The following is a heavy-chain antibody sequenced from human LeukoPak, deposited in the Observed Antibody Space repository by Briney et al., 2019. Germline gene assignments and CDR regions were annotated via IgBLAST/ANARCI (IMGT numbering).Heavy chain of an antibody. Sequence: GASVKVSCKASGYTFTSYAMNWVRQAPGQGLEWMGWINTNTGNPTYAQGFTGRFVFSLDTSVSTAYLQISSLKAEDTAVYYCARGQPNFIAAAGPDYWGQGTLVTVSS. CDR1: GYTFTSYA. V-gene: IGHV7-4-1*02. D-gene: IGHD6-13*01. J-gene: IGHJ4*02. CDR2: INTNTGNP. CDR3: ARGQPNFIAAAGPDY.